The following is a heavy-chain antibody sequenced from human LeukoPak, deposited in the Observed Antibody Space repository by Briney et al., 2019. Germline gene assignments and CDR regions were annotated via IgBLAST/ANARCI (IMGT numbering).Heavy chain of an antibody. CDR2: INAGNGNT. Sequence: ASVKVSCKASGYTFTNYAMHWVRQAPGQRLEWMGWINAGNGNTNYAQKLQGRVTMTTDTSTSTAYMELRSLRSDDTAVYYCARVYRGSDCWGQGTLVTVSS. J-gene: IGHJ4*02. CDR1: GYTFTNYA. V-gene: IGHV1-3*01. CDR3: ARVYRGSDC.